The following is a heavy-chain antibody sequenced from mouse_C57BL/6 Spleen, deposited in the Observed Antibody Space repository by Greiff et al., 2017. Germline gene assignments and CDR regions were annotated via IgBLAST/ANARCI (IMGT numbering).Heavy chain of an antibody. D-gene: IGHD2-1*01. J-gene: IGHJ2*01. V-gene: IGHV8-8*01. CDR2: IWWDDDK. Sequence: QVTLKESGPGILQPSQTLSLTCSFSGFSLSTFGMGVGWIRQPSGKGLEWLAHIWWDDDKYYNPALKSRLTISKDTSKNQVFLKLANVDTADTATYYCARMGLYYGNYPSYFDYWGQGTTLTVSS. CDR1: GFSLSTFGMG. CDR3: ARMGLYYGNYPSYFDY.